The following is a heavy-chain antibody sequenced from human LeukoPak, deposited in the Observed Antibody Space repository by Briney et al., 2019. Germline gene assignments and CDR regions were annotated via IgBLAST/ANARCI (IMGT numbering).Heavy chain of an antibody. D-gene: IGHD2-8*01. J-gene: IGHJ1*01. V-gene: IGHV4-59*08. CDR3: ARTSYINGAYYFQG. Sequence: SETPSLPCTVSVGSKCRDYSSGMRQPPGKGLEWIGYIFYSGYTKYNFSLKSRVIISVDPSKTQFSLKLSSVTAADTAVYYCARTSYINGAYYFQGGGQGTLVTVSS. CDR2: IFYSGYT. CDR1: VGSKCRDY.